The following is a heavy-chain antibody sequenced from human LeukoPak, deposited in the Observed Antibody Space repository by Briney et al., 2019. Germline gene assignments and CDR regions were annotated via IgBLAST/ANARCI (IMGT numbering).Heavy chain of an antibody. J-gene: IGHJ3*02. CDR1: GFTLSDYY. V-gene: IGHV3-11*01. CDR3: ASEYRTTVTPAGAFDI. D-gene: IGHD4-11*01. CDR2: ISSSGSTM. Sequence: GGSLRLSCVGSGFTLSDYYMSWIRQAPGKGLEWFSYISSSGSTMWYAGSVKGRFTISRDNAKNSLYLQMNRLSAEDTAVYYCASEYRTTVTPAGAFDIWGQGTMVTVSS.